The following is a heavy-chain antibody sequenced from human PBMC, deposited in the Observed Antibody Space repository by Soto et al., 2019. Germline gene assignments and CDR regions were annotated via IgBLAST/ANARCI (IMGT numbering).Heavy chain of an antibody. Sequence: QVQLVESGGGVVQPGESLRLSCAASGFTFSTYAMHWVRQTPGKGLEWVAAISADGTYKNHVDSVKGRLTISRDNSKNTLYLQMNSLRPEDTAVYYCAREVGATRVDVWGQGTTVTVSS. V-gene: IGHV3-30*03. D-gene: IGHD1-26*01. CDR2: ISADGTYK. J-gene: IGHJ6*02. CDR3: AREVGATRVDV. CDR1: GFTFSTYA.